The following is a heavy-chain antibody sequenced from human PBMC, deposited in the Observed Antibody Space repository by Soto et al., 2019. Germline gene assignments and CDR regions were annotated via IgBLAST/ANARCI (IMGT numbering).Heavy chain of an antibody. J-gene: IGHJ6*02. CDR1: GGSISSSSYY. Sequence: PSETLSLTCTVSGGSISSSSYYWGWIRQPPGKGLEWIGSIYYSGSTYYNPSLKSRVTISVDTSKSQFSLKLSSVTAADTAVYYCARRPFLLELGFYYYYGIDVRAQRTTVTGSS. V-gene: IGHV4-39*01. CDR2: IYYSGST. CDR3: ARRPFLLELGFYYYYGIDV. D-gene: IGHD1-7*01.